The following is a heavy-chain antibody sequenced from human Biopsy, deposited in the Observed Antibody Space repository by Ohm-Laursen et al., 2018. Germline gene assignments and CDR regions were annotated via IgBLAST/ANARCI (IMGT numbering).Heavy chain of an antibody. CDR3: ARANNDAGTYWYLDL. D-gene: IGHD1-1*01. Sequence: SLRLSCAAPGFDFSDYSMSWVRQAPGKGLEWVSSVTTTSSYIYYADPVKGRFTISRDNAKNSLYLQMNSLRSEDTAVYYCARANNDAGTYWYLDLWGRGTLVTVS. J-gene: IGHJ2*01. CDR1: GFDFSDYS. CDR2: VTTTSSYI. V-gene: IGHV3-21*04.